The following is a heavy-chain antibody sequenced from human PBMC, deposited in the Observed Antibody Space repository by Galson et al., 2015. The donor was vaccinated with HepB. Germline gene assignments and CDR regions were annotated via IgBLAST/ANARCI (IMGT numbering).Heavy chain of an antibody. CDR2: ISDNGGRT. V-gene: IGHV3-23*01. D-gene: IGHD4-17*01. CDR1: GFTFSNYA. Sequence: SLRLSCAASGFTFSNYAMSWVRQAPGKGLEWVSVISDNGGRTYYADSVKGRFTISRDNSKNTLYMQMNSLRAEDTAIYYCAKHKENSGDSVIDYWGQGTLVTVSS. CDR3: AKHKENSGDSVIDY. J-gene: IGHJ4*02.